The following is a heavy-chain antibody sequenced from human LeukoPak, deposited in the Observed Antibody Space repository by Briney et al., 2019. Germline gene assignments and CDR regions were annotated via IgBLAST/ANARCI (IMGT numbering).Heavy chain of an antibody. D-gene: IGHD3-22*01. Sequence: GGSLRLSCAASGFTFSSYEMNWVRQAPGKGLEWVSYISSSGSNIYYADSVKGRFTISRDNAKNSLYLQMNSLRAEDTAVYYCARGLIAGQFDYWGQGTLVTVSS. V-gene: IGHV3-48*03. CDR3: ARGLIAGQFDY. CDR2: ISSSGSNI. J-gene: IGHJ4*02. CDR1: GFTFSSYE.